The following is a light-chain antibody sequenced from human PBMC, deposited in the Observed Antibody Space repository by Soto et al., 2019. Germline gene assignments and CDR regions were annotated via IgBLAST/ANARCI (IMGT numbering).Light chain of an antibody. J-gene: IGKJ1*01. CDR3: QQFNNWWS. Sequence: EVVMTQSPATLSVSPGERATLSCRASQSVGRNVAWFQQKPGQAPRLLIYYISTRATGIPARCSGSGFGTEFTLTISRLPSEDFAVYYCQQFNNWWSFGQGTKVEIK. CDR2: YIS. V-gene: IGKV3-15*01. CDR1: QSVGRN.